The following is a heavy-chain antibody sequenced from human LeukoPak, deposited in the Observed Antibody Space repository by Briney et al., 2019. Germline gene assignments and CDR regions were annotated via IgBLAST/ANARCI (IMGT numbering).Heavy chain of an antibody. Sequence: GGSLRLSCAASGFTFSTYEASWVRQAPGKGLEWVASISSSTTYIYYADSLKGRFTISRDDAKNSLYLQTSSLRAEDTAVYYCAREVIGGNSAWGQGTLVTVSS. J-gene: IGHJ4*02. CDR1: GFTFSTYE. CDR2: ISSSTTYI. D-gene: IGHD4-23*01. CDR3: AREVIGGNSA. V-gene: IGHV3-21*01.